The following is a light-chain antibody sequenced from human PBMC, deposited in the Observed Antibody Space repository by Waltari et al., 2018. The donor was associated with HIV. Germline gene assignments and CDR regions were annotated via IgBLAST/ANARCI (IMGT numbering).Light chain of an antibody. CDR1: SGSIASNY. CDR3: QSYDNENPVL. J-gene: IGLJ2*01. CDR2: KDD. Sequence: FMLTQPHSVSESPGKTVTVSCTRSSGSIASNYVQWSQQRPGSSPTTVIYKDDQRPSGVPDRFSGSIDSSSNSASLTISGLRPEDEADYYCQSYDNENPVLFGGGTKLTVL. V-gene: IGLV6-57*01.